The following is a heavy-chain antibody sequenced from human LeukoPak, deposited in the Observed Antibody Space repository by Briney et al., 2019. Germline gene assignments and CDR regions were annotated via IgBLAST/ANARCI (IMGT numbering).Heavy chain of an antibody. J-gene: IGHJ4*02. CDR1: GFTFSSYS. D-gene: IGHD6-19*01. CDR3: TEQIAVAGGFDY. CDR2: ISSSSSYI. V-gene: IGHV3-21*01. Sequence: GGSLRLSCAASGFTFSSYSMNRVRQAPGKGLEWVSSISSSSSYIYYADSVKGRFTISRDNAKNSLYLQMNSLRAEDTAVYYCTEQIAVAGGFDYWGQGTLVTVSS.